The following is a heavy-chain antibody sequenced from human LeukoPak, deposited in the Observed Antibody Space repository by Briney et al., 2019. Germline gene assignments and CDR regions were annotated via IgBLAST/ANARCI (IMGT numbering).Heavy chain of an antibody. CDR3: AREEICKGGGGWGTLIDY. CDR2: INPNSGGT. Sequence: ASVKVSCKASGYTFTGYDMHWVRQAPGQGLEWMGRINPNSGGTNYAQRFQGRVPMTRDTSISTAYMELSSLRSDDTAMYYCAREEICKGGGGWGTLIDYWGQGTLVTVSS. CDR1: GYTFTGYD. V-gene: IGHV1-2*06. D-gene: IGHD6-19*01. J-gene: IGHJ4*02.